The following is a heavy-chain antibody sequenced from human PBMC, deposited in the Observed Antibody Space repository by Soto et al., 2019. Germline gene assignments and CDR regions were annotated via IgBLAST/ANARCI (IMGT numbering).Heavy chain of an antibody. J-gene: IGHJ6*03. CDR3: ARHYDFWSGYSDRYYYYMDV. D-gene: IGHD3-3*01. CDR2: ISGSGGST. Sequence: GGSLRLSCAASGFTFRSYAMSWVRQAPGKGLEWVSAISGSGGSTYYADSVKGRFTISRDNSRNTLYLQMNSLRAEDTAVYYCARHYDFWSGYSDRYYYYMDVWGKGTTVTVSS. CDR1: GFTFRSYA. V-gene: IGHV3-23*01.